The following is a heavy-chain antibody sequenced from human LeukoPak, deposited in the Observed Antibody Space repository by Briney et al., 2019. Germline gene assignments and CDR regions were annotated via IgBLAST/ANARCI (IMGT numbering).Heavy chain of an antibody. CDR3: ARGSSGRLYWFDP. Sequence: SETLSLTCAVYGGSFSGYYWSWIRQPPGKGLEWIGEINHSGSTNYNPSLKSRVTISVDTSKDQFSLKLSSVTAADTAVYYCARGSSGRLYWFDPWGQGTLVTVSS. J-gene: IGHJ5*02. CDR1: GGSFSGYY. CDR2: INHSGST. D-gene: IGHD6-25*01. V-gene: IGHV4-34*01.